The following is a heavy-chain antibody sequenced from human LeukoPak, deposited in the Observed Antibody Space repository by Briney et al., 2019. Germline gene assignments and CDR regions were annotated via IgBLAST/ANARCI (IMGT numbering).Heavy chain of an antibody. V-gene: IGHV3-21*01. CDR1: GFTFRSYS. D-gene: IGHD6-6*01. CDR2: ISSSSSYI. Sequence: GGSLRLSCAASGFTFRSYSMNWVRQAPGKGLEWVSFISSSSSYIYYADSVKGRFTISRDNAKNSLYLQMNSLRAEDTAVYYCARLNSIAGGLDYWGQGTLVTVSS. CDR3: ARLNSIAGGLDY. J-gene: IGHJ4*02.